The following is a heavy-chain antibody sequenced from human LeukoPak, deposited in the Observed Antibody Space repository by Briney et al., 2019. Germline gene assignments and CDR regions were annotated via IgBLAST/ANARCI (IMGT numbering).Heavy chain of an antibody. D-gene: IGHD5-12*01. CDR3: ARGRRGRSGYDSRHYYYMDV. CDR1: GGSFSGYY. Sequence: SETLSLTCAVYGGSFSGYYWSWIRQPPGKGLEWIGEINHSGSTNYNPSLKSRVTISVDTSKNQFSLKLSSVTAADTAVYYCARGRRGRSGYDSRHYYYMDVWGKGTTVTVSS. J-gene: IGHJ6*03. CDR2: INHSGST. V-gene: IGHV4-34*01.